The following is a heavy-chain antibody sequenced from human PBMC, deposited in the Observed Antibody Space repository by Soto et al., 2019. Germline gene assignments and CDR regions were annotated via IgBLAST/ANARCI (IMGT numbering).Heavy chain of an antibody. V-gene: IGHV1-46*01. CDR1: GYTFTSYY. CDR2: INPSGGST. D-gene: IGHD6-6*01. J-gene: IGHJ5*02. Sequence: ASVKVSFKASGYTFTSYYMHWVRQAPGQGLEWMGIINPSGGSTSYAQKFQGRVTMTGDTSTSTVYVELSSLRSEDTAVYYCARDQTPYRSFWSWIDPWGQGTLVTVSS. CDR3: ARDQTPYRSFWSWIDP.